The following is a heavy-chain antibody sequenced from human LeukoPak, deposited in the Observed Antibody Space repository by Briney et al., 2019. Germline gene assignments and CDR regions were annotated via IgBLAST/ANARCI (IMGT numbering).Heavy chain of an antibody. J-gene: IGHJ5*02. CDR3: ARGGTYAPAAYNWFDP. V-gene: IGHV1-8*01. Sequence: ASVKVSCKASGYTFTSYDINRVRQATGQGLEWMGWKNPNSGNTGYAQKFQGRVTMTRNTSISTDYMELSSLRSEDTAVYYCARGGTYAPAAYNWFDPWGQGTLVTVSS. CDR2: KNPNSGNT. CDR1: GYTFTSYD. D-gene: IGHD2-2*01.